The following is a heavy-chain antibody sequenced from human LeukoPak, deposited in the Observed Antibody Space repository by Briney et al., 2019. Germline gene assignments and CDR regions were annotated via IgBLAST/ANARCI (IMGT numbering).Heavy chain of an antibody. CDR3: ARDPHYYGSGSYQVDYFDY. J-gene: IGHJ4*02. CDR2: ISGMVGST. V-gene: IGHV3-23*01. CDR1: GFTFSSYG. D-gene: IGHD3-10*01. Sequence: PGGSLRLSCAASGFTFSSYGMSWVRQAPGKGLEWVSAISGMVGSTYYADSVKRRFTISRDNSKNTLYLQMNSLRAEDSAVYYCARDPHYYGSGSYQVDYFDYWGQGTLVTVSS.